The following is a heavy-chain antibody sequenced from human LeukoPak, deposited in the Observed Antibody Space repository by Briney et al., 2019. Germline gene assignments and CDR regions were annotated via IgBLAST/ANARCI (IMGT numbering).Heavy chain of an antibody. CDR3: AKTWDIVVVPAAILDFPQMTFDI. D-gene: IGHD2-2*02. CDR2: ISGSGGST. CDR1: GFTFSSYA. V-gene: IGHV3-23*01. J-gene: IGHJ3*02. Sequence: PGGSLRLSCAASGFTFSSYAMSWVRQAPGKGLEWVSAISGSGGSTYYADSVKGRFTISRDNSKNTLYLQMNSLRAEDTAVYYCAKTWDIVVVPAAILDFPQMTFDIWGQGTMVTVSS.